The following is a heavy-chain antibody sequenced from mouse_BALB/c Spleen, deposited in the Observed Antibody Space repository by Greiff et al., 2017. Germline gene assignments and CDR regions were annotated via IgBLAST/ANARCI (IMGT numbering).Heavy chain of an antibody. V-gene: IGHV3-2*02. D-gene: IGHD2-14*01. Sequence: EVKLVESGPGLVKPSQSLSLTCTVTGYSITSDYAWNWIRQFPGNKLEWMGYISYSGSTSYNPSLKSRISITRDTSKNQFFLQLNSVTTEDTATYYCASVYYRYGENYAMDYWGQGTSVTVSS. CDR3: ASVYYRYGENYAMDY. CDR1: GYSITSDYA. J-gene: IGHJ4*01. CDR2: ISYSGST.